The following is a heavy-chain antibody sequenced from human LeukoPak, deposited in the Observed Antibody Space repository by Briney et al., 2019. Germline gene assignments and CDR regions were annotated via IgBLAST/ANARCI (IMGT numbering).Heavy chain of an antibody. V-gene: IGHV1-69*04. J-gene: IGHJ3*02. CDR1: GGTFSSYA. D-gene: IGHD5-18*01. Sequence: RASVKVSCKASGGTFSSYAISWVRQAPGQGLEWMGRIIPILGIANYAQKFQGRVTITTDKSTSTAYMQMSSLRSEDTAVYYCARDQGWIRPDVFDIWGQGTMVTVSS. CDR3: ARDQGWIRPDVFDI. CDR2: IIPILGIA.